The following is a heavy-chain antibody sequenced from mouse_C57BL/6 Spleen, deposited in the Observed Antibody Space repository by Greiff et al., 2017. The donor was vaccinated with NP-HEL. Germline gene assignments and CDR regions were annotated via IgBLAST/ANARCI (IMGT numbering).Heavy chain of an antibody. CDR1: GYTFTSYW. CDR3: ARRGIYSNYEYSDV. V-gene: IGHV1-50*01. Sequence: VQLQQPGAELVKPGASVKLSCKASGYTFTSYWMQWVKQRPGQGLEWIGEIDPSDSYTNYNQKFKGKATLTVDTSSSTAYMQLSSLTSEDSAVYYCARRGIYSNYEYSDVWGTGTTVTVSS. CDR2: IDPSDSYT. D-gene: IGHD2-5*01. J-gene: IGHJ1*03.